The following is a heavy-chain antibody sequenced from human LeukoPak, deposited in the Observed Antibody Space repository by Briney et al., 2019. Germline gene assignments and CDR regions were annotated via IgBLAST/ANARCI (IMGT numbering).Heavy chain of an antibody. V-gene: IGHV1-58*02. CDR3: AVGYSSCWLFSY. Sequence: SVKVSCKASGFTFTSSAMQWVRQARGQRLEWIGWIVVGSGNTNYAQKFQERVTITRDMSTSTAYMELSSLRSEDTAVYSCAVGYSSCWLFSYWGQGTLVTVSS. D-gene: IGHD6-19*01. CDR2: IVVGSGNT. J-gene: IGHJ4*02. CDR1: GFTFTSSA.